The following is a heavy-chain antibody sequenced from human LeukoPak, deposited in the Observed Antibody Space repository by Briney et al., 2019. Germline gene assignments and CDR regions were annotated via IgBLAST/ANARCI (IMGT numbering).Heavy chain of an antibody. CDR3: ARADWVGSGHAGFYSDY. J-gene: IGHJ4*02. V-gene: IGHV1-2*02. Sequence: ASVKLSCKAPGFTYNTYYLYWMRQAPGQGLEWLGWIRLRDGGTIYAQRIQDRFIMTTDPSTNTPSMELRSLTSDHTAVYFWARADWVGSGHAGFYSDYWGQGTLVTVSS. D-gene: IGHD5-12*01. CDR2: IRLRDGGT. CDR1: GFTYNTYY.